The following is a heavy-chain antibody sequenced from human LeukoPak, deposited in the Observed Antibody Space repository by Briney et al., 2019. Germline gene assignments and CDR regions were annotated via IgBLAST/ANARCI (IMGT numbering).Heavy chain of an antibody. CDR2: ISYDGSNK. V-gene: IGHV3-30-3*01. D-gene: IGHD3-22*01. Sequence: GGSLRLSFAASGFTFSSYAMHWVRPAPGKGLEWVAVISYDGSNKYYADSVKGRFTISRDNSKNTLYLQMNSLRAEDTAVYYCARGGYYDGDGGWFDPWGQGTLVTVSS. J-gene: IGHJ5*02. CDR1: GFTFSSYA. CDR3: ARGGYYDGDGGWFDP.